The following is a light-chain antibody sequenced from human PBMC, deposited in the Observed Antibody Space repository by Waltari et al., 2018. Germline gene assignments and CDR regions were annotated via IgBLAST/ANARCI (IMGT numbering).Light chain of an antibody. V-gene: IGKV3-20*01. J-gene: IGKJ2*01. CDR1: Y. CDR3: QQYGSSVMYT. CDR2: CAS. Sequence: YFAWYQQKPGPAPEPLSYCASSRAAGIPDSFSGSGSGTDFTLTISRLEPEDFAVYYCQQYGSSVMYTFGQGTKLEIK.